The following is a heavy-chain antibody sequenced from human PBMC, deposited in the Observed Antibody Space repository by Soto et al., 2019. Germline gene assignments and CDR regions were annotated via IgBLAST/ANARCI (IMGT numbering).Heavy chain of an antibody. Sequence: ASVKVACKAAGYTLTSYYMHWGRQEPGQGLEWMGIINPSGGSTSYAQKFQGRVTMTRDTSTSTVYMELSSLRSEDTAVYYCARARDYPNPHWFGPWGQGTLVTVSS. J-gene: IGHJ5*02. CDR1: GYTLTSYY. CDR2: INPSGGST. D-gene: IGHD4-17*01. V-gene: IGHV1-46*01. CDR3: ARARDYPNPHWFGP.